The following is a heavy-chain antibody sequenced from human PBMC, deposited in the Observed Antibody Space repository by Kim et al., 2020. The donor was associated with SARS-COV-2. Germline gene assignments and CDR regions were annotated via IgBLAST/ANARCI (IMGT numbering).Heavy chain of an antibody. CDR3: ARLKPLREILSSVILGDAFDP. Sequence: GESLKISCKGSGYSFATYWIAWVRQMPGKGLEWMGRLDPSDSYTSYSPSFQGHVTISVDKSIKTVFLQWNSLSASDRAIYFCARLKPLREILSSVILGDAFDPWGQGTLVTVS. V-gene: IGHV5-10-1*01. D-gene: IGHD3-3*01. J-gene: IGHJ3*01. CDR1: GYSFATYW. CDR2: LDPSDSYT.